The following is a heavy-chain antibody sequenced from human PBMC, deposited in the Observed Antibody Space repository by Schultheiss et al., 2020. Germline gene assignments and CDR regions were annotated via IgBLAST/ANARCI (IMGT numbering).Heavy chain of an antibody. Sequence: SETLSLTCTVSGGSISSGGYYWSWIRQHPGKGLEWIGYIYYSGSTYYNPSLKSRVTISVDTSKNQFSLKLSSVTAADTAVYYCARDARLIDYSIGGYYYYGMDVWGQGTTVTVSS. J-gene: IGHJ6*02. D-gene: IGHD4-11*01. CDR2: IYYSGST. CDR3: ARDARLIDYSIGGYYYYGMDV. V-gene: IGHV4-31*03. CDR1: GGSISSGGYY.